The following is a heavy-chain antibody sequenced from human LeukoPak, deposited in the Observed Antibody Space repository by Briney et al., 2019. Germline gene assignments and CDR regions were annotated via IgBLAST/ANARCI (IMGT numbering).Heavy chain of an antibody. CDR3: ARHGSGYTFGSWYFDL. D-gene: IGHD5-12*01. CDR1: GGSISSSTYY. Sequence: SETLSLTCTVSGGSISSSTYYWGWIRQPPGEGLEWIGSISESGSTYYSPSLKSRVTLSIDTSKNQFSLKLSSVTAADTAVFYCARHGSGYTFGSWYFDLWGRGTLVTVSS. J-gene: IGHJ2*01. V-gene: IGHV4-39*01. CDR2: ISESGST.